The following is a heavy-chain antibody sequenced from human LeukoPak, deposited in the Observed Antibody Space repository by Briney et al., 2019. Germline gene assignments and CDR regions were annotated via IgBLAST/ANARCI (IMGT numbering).Heavy chain of an antibody. CDR3: AKDSSGGYSYGNFDY. J-gene: IGHJ4*02. Sequence: GGSLRLSCAASGFTFSTYGMHWVRQAPGKGLEWVAVISYDGTNKYYADSAKGRFTISRDNSKNTLYLQMNSLRGEDTAVYHCAKDSSGGYSYGNFDYWGQGTLVTVSS. CDR2: ISYDGTNK. D-gene: IGHD5-18*01. V-gene: IGHV3-30*18. CDR1: GFTFSTYG.